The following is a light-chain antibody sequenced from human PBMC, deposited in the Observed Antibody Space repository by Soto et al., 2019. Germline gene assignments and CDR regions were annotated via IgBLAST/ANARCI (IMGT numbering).Light chain of an antibody. CDR2: DVS. J-gene: IGLJ2*01. Sequence: QSALTQPRSVSGSPGQSVTISCTGTSSDVGGYNYVSWYQQHPGKAPKVMIYDVSKRPSGVPDRFSGSQSGNTASLTISGLQAEDEADYFCSTYTSASTSFGGGTKLTVL. CDR1: SSDVGGYNY. V-gene: IGLV2-11*01. CDR3: STYTSASTS.